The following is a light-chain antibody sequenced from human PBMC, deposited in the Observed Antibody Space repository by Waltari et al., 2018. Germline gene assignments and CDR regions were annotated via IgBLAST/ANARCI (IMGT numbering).Light chain of an antibody. CDR2: SNN. J-gene: IGLJ2*01. CDR3: SAWDDSLNGHVI. Sequence: QSLLTQPPSASGTPGQTVTISCSGSWSNIGTNVVSWYQQLPGTAPKLLIHSNNQRPSGVPDRFSCSKSGTSASLAISGLQSADDADYYCSAWDDSLNGHVIFGGGTKLTVL. CDR1: WSNIGTNV. V-gene: IGLV1-44*01.